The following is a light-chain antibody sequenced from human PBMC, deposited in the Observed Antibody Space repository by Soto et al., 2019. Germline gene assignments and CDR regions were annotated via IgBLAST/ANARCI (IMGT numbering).Light chain of an antibody. J-gene: IGKJ1*01. Sequence: IQKSQSPSTLTGYVGDRVTITCRASQTISSWLAWYQQKPGKAPKLLIYKASTLKSGVPSRFSGSGSGTEFTLTISSLQPDDFATYYCQHYNSYSESFGQRVK. CDR1: QTISSW. CDR2: KAS. CDR3: QHYNSYSES. V-gene: IGKV1-5*03.